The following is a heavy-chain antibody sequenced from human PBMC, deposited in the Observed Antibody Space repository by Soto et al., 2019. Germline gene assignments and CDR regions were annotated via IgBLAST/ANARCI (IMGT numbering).Heavy chain of an antibody. Sequence: EVQLVESWGGLVQPGRSLRLSCVASGFTFGDYAMHWVRQAPGKGLEWVSGINWNSGSIGYADSVKGRFTISRDNANNSLYLQMNSLRPEDTAFYYCVKDPTSVIYAFDIWGQGTMVTVSS. CDR3: VKDPTSVIYAFDI. D-gene: IGHD2-21*01. V-gene: IGHV3-9*01. CDR2: INWNSGSI. J-gene: IGHJ3*02. CDR1: GFTFGDYA.